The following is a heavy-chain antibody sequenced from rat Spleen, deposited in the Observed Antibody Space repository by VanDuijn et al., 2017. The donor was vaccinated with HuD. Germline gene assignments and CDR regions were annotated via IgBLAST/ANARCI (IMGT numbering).Heavy chain of an antibody. V-gene: IGHV5-27*01. J-gene: IGHJ3*01. CDR1: GFTFSHYD. D-gene: IGHD1-10*01. CDR2: IRSSGGST. Sequence: EVQLVESGGGLVQPGRSLKLSCAASGFTFSHYDMAWVRQAPAKGLEWVASIRSSGGSTYYRDSVKGRFTVSRDNAKNTLYLQMDSLRSEDTATYYCTTENYWFAYWGQGTLVTVSS. CDR3: TTENYWFAY.